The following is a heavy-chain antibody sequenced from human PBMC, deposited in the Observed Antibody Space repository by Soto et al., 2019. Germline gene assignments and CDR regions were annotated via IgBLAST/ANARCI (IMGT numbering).Heavy chain of an antibody. D-gene: IGHD6-13*01. V-gene: IGHV5-51*01. CDR2: IYPGDSDT. CDR3: ARGTRSSWYYYYYGMDV. J-gene: IGHJ6*02. CDR1: GYSFTSYW. Sequence: LKISCKGSGYSFTSYWIGWVRQMPGKGLEWMGIIYPGDSDTRYSPSFQGQVTISADKSISTAYLQWSSLKASDTAMYYCARGTRSSWYYYYYGMDVWGQGTTVTVSS.